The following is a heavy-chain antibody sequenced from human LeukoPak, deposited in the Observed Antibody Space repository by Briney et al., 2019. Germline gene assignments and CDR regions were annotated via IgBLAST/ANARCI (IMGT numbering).Heavy chain of an antibody. CDR2: FDPEDGET. D-gene: IGHD3-22*01. CDR3: ATKRIYYDSSGPNPIDY. V-gene: IGHV1-24*01. CDR1: GYTLTELS. Sequence: ASVTVSCKVSGYTLTELSMHWVRQAPGKGLEWMGGFDPEDGETIYAQKFQGRVTMTEDTSTDTAYMELSSLRSEDMAVYYCATKRIYYDSSGPNPIDYWGQGTLVTVSS. J-gene: IGHJ4*02.